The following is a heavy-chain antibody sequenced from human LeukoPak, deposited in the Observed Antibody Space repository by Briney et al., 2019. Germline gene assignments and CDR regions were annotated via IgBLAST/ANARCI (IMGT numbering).Heavy chain of an antibody. CDR2: IYYTGRT. CDR3: ARRVFASGRQDY. CDR1: GGSISSSDYY. Sequence: SETLSLTCTVAGGSISSSDYYWGWIRQPPGKGLEWMGSIYYTGRTNYSPSLKSRVTISVDTSKNQFSLQVSSVTASDTAVYYCARRVFASGRQDYWGQGTLVTVSS. J-gene: IGHJ4*02. V-gene: IGHV4-39*01. D-gene: IGHD3-10*01.